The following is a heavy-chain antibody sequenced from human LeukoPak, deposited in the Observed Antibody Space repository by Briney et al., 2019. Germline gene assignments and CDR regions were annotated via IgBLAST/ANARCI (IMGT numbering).Heavy chain of an antibody. CDR3: AKDLLWFGETQYYFDY. D-gene: IGHD3-10*01. CDR2: ISGSGGST. Sequence: SGGSLRLSCAASGFTFSSYGMSWVRQAPGKGLEWVSAISGSGGSTYYADSVKGRFTISRDNSKNTLYLQMNSLRAEDTAVYYCAKDLLWFGETQYYFDYWGQGTLVTVSS. V-gene: IGHV3-23*01. J-gene: IGHJ4*02. CDR1: GFTFSSYG.